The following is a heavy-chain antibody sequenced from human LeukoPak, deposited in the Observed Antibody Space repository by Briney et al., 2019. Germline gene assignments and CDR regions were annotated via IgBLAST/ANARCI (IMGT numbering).Heavy chain of an antibody. CDR2: INPNSGGT. V-gene: IGHV1-2*02. D-gene: IGHD2-2*01. CDR3: ARDVVVVPAAISHDAFDI. J-gene: IGHJ3*02. CDR1: GGTFSSYA. Sequence: RASVKVSCKASGGTFSSYAISWVRQAPGQGLEWMGWINPNSGGTNYAQKFQGRVTMTRDTSISTAYMELSRLRSDDTAVYYCARDVVVVPAAISHDAFDIWGQGTMVTVSS.